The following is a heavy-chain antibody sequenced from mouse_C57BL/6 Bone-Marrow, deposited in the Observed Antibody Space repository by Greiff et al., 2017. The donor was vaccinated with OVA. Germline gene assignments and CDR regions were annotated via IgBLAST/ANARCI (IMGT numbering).Heavy chain of an antibody. D-gene: IGHD1-1*01. V-gene: IGHV14-4*01. CDR1: GFNIKDDY. Sequence: EVQLVESGAELVRPGASVKLSCTASGFNIKDDYMHWVKQRPEQGLEWIGWIDPENGDTEYASKFQGKATITADTSSNTAYLQLSSLTSEDTAVYYCTTRITTVVASYYFDYWGQGTTLTVSS. CDR2: IDPENGDT. J-gene: IGHJ2*01. CDR3: TTRITTVVASYYFDY.